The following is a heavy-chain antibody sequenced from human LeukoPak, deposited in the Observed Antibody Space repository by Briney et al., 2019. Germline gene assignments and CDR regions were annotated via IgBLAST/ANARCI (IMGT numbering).Heavy chain of an antibody. CDR1: GGSISSGGYY. Sequence: PSETLSLTCTVSGGSISSGGYYWSWIRQHPGKGLEWIGYIYYSGSTYYNPSLKSRVTISVDTSKNQFSLKLSSVTAADTAVYYCARGLMSNYYDSSGYPIPSWGQGTLVTVSS. CDR2: IYYSGST. V-gene: IGHV4-31*03. J-gene: IGHJ5*02. D-gene: IGHD3-22*01. CDR3: ARGLMSNYYDSSGYPIPS.